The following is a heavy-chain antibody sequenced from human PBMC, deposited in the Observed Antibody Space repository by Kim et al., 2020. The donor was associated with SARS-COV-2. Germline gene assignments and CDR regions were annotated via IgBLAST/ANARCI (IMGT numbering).Heavy chain of an antibody. J-gene: IGHJ4*02. Sequence: SVKCRFTIARDNSKNTRYLQMNSLRAEDTAVYYCAKGAESFASGAYYFDYWGQGTLVTVSS. CDR3: AKGAESFASGAYYFDY. V-gene: IGHV3-30*02. D-gene: IGHD1-26*01.